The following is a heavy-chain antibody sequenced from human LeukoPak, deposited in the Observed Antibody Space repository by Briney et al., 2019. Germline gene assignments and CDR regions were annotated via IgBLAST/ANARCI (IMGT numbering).Heavy chain of an antibody. V-gene: IGHV4-61*01. CDR2: IYYSGST. D-gene: IGHD3-10*01. J-gene: IGHJ4*02. CDR1: GGSVSSGSYY. Sequence: PETLSLTCTVSGGSVSSGSYYWSWIRQPPGKGLEWIGYIYYSGSTNYNPSLKSRVTISVDTSKNQFSLKLSSVTAADTAVYYCARDIMVRGVWSDYWGQGTLVTVSS. CDR3: ARDIMVRGVWSDY.